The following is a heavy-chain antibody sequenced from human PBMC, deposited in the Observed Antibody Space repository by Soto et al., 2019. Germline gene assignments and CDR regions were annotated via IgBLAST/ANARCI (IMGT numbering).Heavy chain of an antibody. CDR1: GGSNSSGDYY. CDR3: ARSDRITIFGVAIPSGFDP. CDR2: IYYSGST. V-gene: IGHV4-30-4*01. J-gene: IGHJ5*02. Sequence: SETLSLTCTVSGGSNSSGDYYWSWIIQPPGKGLEWIGYIYYSGSTYYNPSLKSRVTISVDTSKNQFSLKLSSVTAADTAVYYCARSDRITIFGVAIPSGFDPWGQGPLVTVSS. D-gene: IGHD3-3*01.